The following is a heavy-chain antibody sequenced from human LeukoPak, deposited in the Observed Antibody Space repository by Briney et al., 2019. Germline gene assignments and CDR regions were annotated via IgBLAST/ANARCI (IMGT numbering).Heavy chain of an antibody. CDR1: GFTFSSYG. V-gene: IGHV3-30*02. CDR2: IRYDGSNK. J-gene: IGHJ3*02. Sequence: GGSLRLSCAASGFTFSSYGMHWVRQAPGKGLEWVAFIRYDGSNKYYADSVKGRFTISRDNSKNTLYLQMNSLRAEDTAVYYCAILHVDTAMADDGRLFNGPPNDDAFDIWGQGTMVTVSS. D-gene: IGHD5-18*01. CDR3: AILHVDTAMADDGRLFNGPPNDDAFDI.